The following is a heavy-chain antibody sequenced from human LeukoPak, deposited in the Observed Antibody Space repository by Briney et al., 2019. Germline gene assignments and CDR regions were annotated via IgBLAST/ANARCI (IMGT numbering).Heavy chain of an antibody. Sequence: GASVKVSCKASGYTFTGYYMHWVRQAPGQGLEWMGWINPNSGGTNYAQKLQGRVTMTTDTSTSTAYMELRSLRSDDTAVYYCARMGFLEWLSGGIFDYWGQGTLVTVSS. CDR1: GYTFTGYY. D-gene: IGHD3-3*01. J-gene: IGHJ4*02. CDR3: ARMGFLEWLSGGIFDY. CDR2: INPNSGGT. V-gene: IGHV1-2*02.